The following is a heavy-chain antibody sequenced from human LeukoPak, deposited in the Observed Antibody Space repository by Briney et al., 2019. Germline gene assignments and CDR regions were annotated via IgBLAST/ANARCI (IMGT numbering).Heavy chain of an antibody. V-gene: IGHV4-4*07. Sequence: SEILSLTCTVSGGSISSYYWGWIRQPAGKGLEWIGRIYTSGSTNYNPSLKSRVTMSVDTSKNQFSLKLSSVTAADTAVYYCARETRRDGYNWCDYWGQGTLVTVSS. D-gene: IGHD5-24*01. CDR1: GGSISSYY. CDR2: IYTSGST. J-gene: IGHJ4*02. CDR3: ARETRRDGYNWCDY.